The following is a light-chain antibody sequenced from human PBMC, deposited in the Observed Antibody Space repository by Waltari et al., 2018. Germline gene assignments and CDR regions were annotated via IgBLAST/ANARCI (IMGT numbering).Light chain of an antibody. J-gene: IGKJ1*01. CDR1: QSISNY. V-gene: IGKV1-39*01. Sequence: DIQMTQSPSSLSASVGDRVTITCRASQSISNYLNLYQQIPGKAPRLLIYSASSLQSGVPSRFSGSGSGTHFTLTISSLQPEDFATYSCHQSYTTPWTFGQGTKVEIK. CDR2: SAS. CDR3: HQSYTTPWT.